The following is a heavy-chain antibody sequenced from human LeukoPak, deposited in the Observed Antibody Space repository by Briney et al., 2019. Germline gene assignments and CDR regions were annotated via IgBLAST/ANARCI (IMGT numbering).Heavy chain of an antibody. D-gene: IGHD2-2*01. CDR2: TYYRSKWYN. J-gene: IGHJ5*02. V-gene: IGHV6-1*01. Sequence: KPSQTLSLTCAISGDSVSSNSAACNWIRQSPSRGLEWLGRTYYRSKWYNDYAVSVKSRITINPDTSKTQFSLQLNSVTPEDTAVYYCARGVCSSTSCYVYWFDPWGQGTLVTVSS. CDR1: GDSVSSNSAA. CDR3: ARGVCSSTSCYVYWFDP.